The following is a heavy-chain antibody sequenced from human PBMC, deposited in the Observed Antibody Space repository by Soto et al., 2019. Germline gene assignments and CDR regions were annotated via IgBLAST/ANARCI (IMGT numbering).Heavy chain of an antibody. CDR1: RRNG. V-gene: IGHV3-33*01. CDR3: ARDRGYGSNYFFDF. J-gene: IGHJ4*02. Sequence: RRNGTDEGRQATGKGSEWLATIWYHGNTYYYKDSIKGRFAVSRDNSKNTVFLQMNTLRAEDTATSYRARDRGYGSNYFFDFLGLGTVVTVSS. D-gene: IGHD4-4*01. CDR2: IWYHGNTY.